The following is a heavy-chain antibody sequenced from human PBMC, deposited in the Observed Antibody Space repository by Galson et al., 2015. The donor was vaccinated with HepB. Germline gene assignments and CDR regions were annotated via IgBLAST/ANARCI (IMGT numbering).Heavy chain of an antibody. CDR3: ARAYSSSFLFDP. CDR2: INPNSGGT. CDR1: GYTFTGYY. Sequence: SVKVSCKASGYTFTGYYMHWVRQAPGQGLEWMGWINPNSGGTNYAQKFQGRVTMTRDTSISTAYMELSRLRSDDTAVYYCARAYSSSFLFDPWGQGTLVTVSS. V-gene: IGHV1-2*02. J-gene: IGHJ5*02. D-gene: IGHD6-6*01.